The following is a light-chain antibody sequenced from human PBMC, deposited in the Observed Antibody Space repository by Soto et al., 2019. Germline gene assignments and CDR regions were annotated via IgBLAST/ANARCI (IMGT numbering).Light chain of an antibody. Sequence: QSVLTQPASVSGSPGQSITISCTGTSSDVGGYNYVSWYQQHPGKAPKFMIYDVSNRPSGVSNRFSGSKSGNTASLTISGLQAEDEADYYCSSDTTATTPYVFGSGAKVTDL. CDR3: SSDTTATTPYV. V-gene: IGLV2-14*01. J-gene: IGLJ1*01. CDR2: DVS. CDR1: SSDVGGYNY.